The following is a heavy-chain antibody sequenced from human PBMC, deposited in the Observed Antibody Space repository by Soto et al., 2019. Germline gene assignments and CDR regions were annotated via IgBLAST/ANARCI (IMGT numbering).Heavy chain of an antibody. Sequence: SVKVSCKASGGTFSSYAISWVRQAPGQGLEWMGGIIPIFGTANYAQKFQGRVTITADKSTSTAYMELSSLRSEGTAVYYCARSHIAAAGHDAFDIWGQGTMVTVSS. D-gene: IGHD6-13*01. CDR1: GGTFSSYA. J-gene: IGHJ3*02. V-gene: IGHV1-69*06. CDR3: ARSHIAAAGHDAFDI. CDR2: IIPIFGTA.